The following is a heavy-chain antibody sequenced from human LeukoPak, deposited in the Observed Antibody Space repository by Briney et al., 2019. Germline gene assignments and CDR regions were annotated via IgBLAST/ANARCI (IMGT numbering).Heavy chain of an antibody. V-gene: IGHV1-18*04. CDR3: ARGGPGTDHYLDY. CDR1: GYPFTSYY. D-gene: IGHD6-13*01. CDR2: ISAYNGNT. Sequence: GASVKVSCKASGYPFTSYYLHCVRQAPGQGLEWMGWISAYNGNTNYAQKLQGRVTMTTDTSTSTAYMELRSLRSDDTAVYYCARGGPGTDHYLDYWGQGTLVTVSS. J-gene: IGHJ4*02.